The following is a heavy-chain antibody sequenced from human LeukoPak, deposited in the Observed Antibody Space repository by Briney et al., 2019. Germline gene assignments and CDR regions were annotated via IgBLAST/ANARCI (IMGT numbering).Heavy chain of an antibody. CDR2: ISSSDTTI. V-gene: IGHV3-11*04. J-gene: IGHJ4*02. CDR3: ARADCSSTSCYELDY. D-gene: IGHD2-2*01. CDR1: GFTFSDYY. Sequence: KAGVSLRLSCAGSGFTFSDYYMSWIRQAPGKGLEWVSYISSSDTTIYYADSVKGRFTISRDNAQNSLYLQMNTLRADDTAVYYCARADCSSTSCYELDYWGQGTLVTVSS.